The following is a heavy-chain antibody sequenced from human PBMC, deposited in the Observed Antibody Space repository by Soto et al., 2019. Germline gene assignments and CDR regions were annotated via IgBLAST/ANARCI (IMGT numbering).Heavy chain of an antibody. J-gene: IGHJ5*02. CDR2: IKSKSDGGTT. D-gene: IGHD2-15*01. Sequence: GGSLRLSCAASGFTFSDAWMSWVRQAPGKGLYCVGRIKSKSDGGTTEYAAPVRGRFTISRDDSKNTLYLQMNSLKTEDTAVYYCTTDLWRIAVVVGSTGYFNPWGQGTPVTVYS. CDR1: GFTFSDAW. V-gene: IGHV3-15*01. CDR3: TTDLWRIAVVVGSTGYFNP.